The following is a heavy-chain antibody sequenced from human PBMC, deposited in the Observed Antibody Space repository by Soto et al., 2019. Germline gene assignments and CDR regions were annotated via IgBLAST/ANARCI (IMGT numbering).Heavy chain of an antibody. J-gene: IGHJ5*02. CDR1: GGSCSGYY. CDR2: INHSGST. Sequence: SKTLSLTCSVYGGSCSGYYWSWIRQPPGKGLEWIGEINHSGSTNYNPSLKSRVTISVDTSKNQFSLKLSSVTAADTAVYYCARGPVTTVVFNWFDPWGQGTLVTVSS. CDR3: ARGPVTTVVFNWFDP. D-gene: IGHD4-17*01. V-gene: IGHV4-34*01.